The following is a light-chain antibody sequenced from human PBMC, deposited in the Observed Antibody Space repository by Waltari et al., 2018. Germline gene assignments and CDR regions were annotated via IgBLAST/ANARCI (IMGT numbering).Light chain of an antibody. CDR2: DAS. CDR1: QDISNY. J-gene: IGKJ2*01. CDR3: QQYDNIPYT. Sequence: DIQMTQSPSSLSASVGDRVTITCQASQDISNYLNCDQQKPGKAPKLLIYDASNLETGVPSRFSGSGSGTDFTFTISSLQPEDIATYYCQQYDNIPYTFGQGTKLEIK. V-gene: IGKV1-33*01.